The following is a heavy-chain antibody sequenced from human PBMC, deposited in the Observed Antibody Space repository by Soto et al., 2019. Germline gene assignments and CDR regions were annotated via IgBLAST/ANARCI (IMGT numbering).Heavy chain of an antibody. J-gene: IGHJ5*02. D-gene: IGHD5-18*01. CDR3: ARAPYSYGFGWFDP. Sequence: SETLSLTCTVSGGSVNSGSYYWSWIRQPPGKGLEWIGYIYYSGSTNYNPSLKSRVTISVDTSKNQFSLKLSSVTAADTAVYYCARAPYSYGFGWFDPWGQGTLVTVSS. V-gene: IGHV4-61*01. CDR2: IYYSGST. CDR1: GGSVNSGSYY.